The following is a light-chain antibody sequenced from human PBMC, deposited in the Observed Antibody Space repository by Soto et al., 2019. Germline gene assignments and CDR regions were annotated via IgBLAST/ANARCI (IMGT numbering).Light chain of an antibody. CDR2: DVS. V-gene: IGLV2-14*01. CDR1: SSDVGGYNY. Sequence: QSALTQPASVSGSPGQSITISCTGTSSDVGGYNYVSWYQQHPGKAPKLMIYDVSNRPSGVSNRFSGSKSVNTASLTISGLQTEDEADYYCSSYTSGGTLVVFGGGTQLTVL. J-gene: IGLJ2*01. CDR3: SSYTSGGTLVV.